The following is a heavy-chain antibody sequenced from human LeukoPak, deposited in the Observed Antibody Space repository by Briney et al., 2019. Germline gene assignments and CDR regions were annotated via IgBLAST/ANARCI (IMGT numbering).Heavy chain of an antibody. CDR1: GGSFSGYY. V-gene: IGHV4-34*01. J-gene: IGHJ6*03. Sequence: SETLSLTCAVYGGSFSGYYWSWIRQAPGKGLEWIGEINHSGGTNYNPSLKSRVTISVDTSKNQFSLKLSSVTAADTAVYYCATLRRDCSSTSCYGRLRYYYYMDVWGKGTTVTVSS. CDR2: INHSGGT. D-gene: IGHD2-2*01. CDR3: ATLRRDCSSTSCYGRLRYYYYMDV.